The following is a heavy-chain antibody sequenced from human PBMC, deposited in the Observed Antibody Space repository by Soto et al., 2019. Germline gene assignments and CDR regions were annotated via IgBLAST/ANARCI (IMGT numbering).Heavy chain of an antibody. Sequence: LRLSCAASGLTVSSNDMSWVRQAPGKGLECVSITYSAGNTYYADSVKGRFIISRDNSKNTLYLQMNSLRADDTAVYYCARGSLYWGQGTLVTVSS. CDR3: ARGSLY. J-gene: IGHJ4*01. CDR2: TYSAGNT. CDR1: GLTVSSND. V-gene: IGHV3-66*01.